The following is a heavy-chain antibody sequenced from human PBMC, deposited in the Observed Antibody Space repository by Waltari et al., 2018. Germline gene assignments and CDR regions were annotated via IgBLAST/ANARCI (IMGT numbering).Heavy chain of an antibody. D-gene: IGHD2-2*02. CDR2: IWFDGSDK. CDR3: AKDAFGNTYLDF. V-gene: IGHV3-30*02. CDR1: GFHFSHFG. J-gene: IGHJ4*02. Sequence: QVNLVESGGGVVQPGGSLRLSCPTSGFHFSHFGMHWVRQAPGKGLEWVALIWFDGSDKFYADSVRGRFTISRDNSARTLYLDMDSLRLDDTAMYYCAKDAFGNTYLDFWGQGTLVTVSS.